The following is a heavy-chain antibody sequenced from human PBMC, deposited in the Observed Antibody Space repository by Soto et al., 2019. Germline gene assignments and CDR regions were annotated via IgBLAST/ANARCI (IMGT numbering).Heavy chain of an antibody. CDR2: ISGNSGHA. V-gene: IGHV3-23*01. Sequence: EVELLESGGAFIQPGGSLRLSCAASGFPFSNYAMAWVRQASGKGLEWVSGISGNSGHAFYADSVKGRFTSSRDNSRNTWYLQMESLRAEDTATYYCARAPSEYIWGSYLRYFEYWGQGTLVAVSS. CDR1: GFPFSNYA. D-gene: IGHD3-16*02. J-gene: IGHJ4*02. CDR3: ARAPSEYIWGSYLRYFEY.